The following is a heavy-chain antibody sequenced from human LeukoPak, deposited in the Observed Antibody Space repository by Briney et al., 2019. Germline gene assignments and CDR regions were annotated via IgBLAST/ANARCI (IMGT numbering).Heavy chain of an antibody. CDR2: IIPILGIA. CDR1: GGTFSSYA. J-gene: IGHJ6*02. Sequence: SVKVSCKASGGTFSSYAISWVRQAPGQGLEWMGRIIPILGIANYAQKFQGRVTITADKSTSTAYMELSSLRSEDTAVYYCARDLMDTAMAYYYGMDVWGQGTLVTVSS. D-gene: IGHD5-18*01. V-gene: IGHV1-69*04. CDR3: ARDLMDTAMAYYYGMDV.